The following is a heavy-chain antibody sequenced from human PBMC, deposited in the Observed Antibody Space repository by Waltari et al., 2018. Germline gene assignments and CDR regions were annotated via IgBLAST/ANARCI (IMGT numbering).Heavy chain of an antibody. CDR3: ARGYYYDSSGQAPFDY. D-gene: IGHD3-22*01. CDR1: GGSISSGDYY. J-gene: IGHJ4*02. Sequence: QVQLQESGPGLVKPSQTLSLTCTVSGGSISSGDYYWSWIRQPPGKGLEWIGYIYYSGSTYYNPSLKSRVTISVDTSKNQFSLKLSAVTAADTAVYYCARGYYYDSSGQAPFDYWGQGTLVTVSS. V-gene: IGHV4-30-4*08. CDR2: IYYSGST.